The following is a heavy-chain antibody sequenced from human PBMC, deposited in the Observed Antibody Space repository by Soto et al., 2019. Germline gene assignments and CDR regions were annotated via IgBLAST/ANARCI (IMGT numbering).Heavy chain of an antibody. CDR2: ISAYNGNT. Sequence: ASVKVSCKASGYTFTSYGISWVRPAPGQGLEWMGWISAYNGNTNYTQKLLGRVTMAKDTPTSTACMELRRPRTGDKPVYCCARDLHYGFWGGYFRSEPISCMLVGGPGATEAASS. CDR1: GYTFTSYG. CDR3: ARDLHYGFWGGYFRSEPISCMLV. V-gene: IGHV1-18*01. J-gene: IGHJ6*02. D-gene: IGHD3-3*01.